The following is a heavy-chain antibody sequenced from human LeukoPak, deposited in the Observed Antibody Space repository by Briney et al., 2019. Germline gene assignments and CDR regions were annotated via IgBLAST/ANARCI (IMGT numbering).Heavy chain of an antibody. V-gene: IGHV4-34*01. Sequence: SETLSLTCAVYGGSFSGYYRSWIRQPPGKGLEWIGEINHSGSTNYNPSLKSRVTISVDTSKNQFSLKLSSVTAADTAVYYCARVGYGYDILTGYAHDAFDIWGQGTMVTVSS. J-gene: IGHJ3*02. CDR1: GGSFSGYY. CDR2: INHSGST. CDR3: ARVGYGYDILTGYAHDAFDI. D-gene: IGHD3-9*01.